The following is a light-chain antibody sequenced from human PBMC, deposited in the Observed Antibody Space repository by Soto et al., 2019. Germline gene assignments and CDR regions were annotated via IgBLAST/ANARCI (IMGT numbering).Light chain of an antibody. V-gene: IGKV1-9*01. CDR1: QGITNY. CDR3: QQLHSYPLT. CDR2: GAS. Sequence: DIQLTQSPSFLSASVGDRVTITCRASQGITNYLAWYQKKPGKAPNLLIYGASALQAGVPSRFSGSGSGTEFTLTISGLQPEDFETYYCQQLHSYPLTFGQGTPLEIK. J-gene: IGKJ5*01.